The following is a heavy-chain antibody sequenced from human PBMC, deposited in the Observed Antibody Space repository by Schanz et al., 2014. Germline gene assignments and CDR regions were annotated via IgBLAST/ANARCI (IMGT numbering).Heavy chain of an antibody. CDR3: ARPALWFGDNCFDP. D-gene: IGHD3-10*01. V-gene: IGHV3-23*04. CDR2: ISGSGGST. CDR1: GFNFSDYA. J-gene: IGHJ5*02. Sequence: EVQPVESGGGLVPPGGSLRLSCAASGFNFSDYAMCWVRQAPGKGLEWVSAISGSGGSTYYADSVKGRFTISRDNSKNTLYLQMNSLRAEDTAVYYCARPALWFGDNCFDPWGQGTLVTVSS.